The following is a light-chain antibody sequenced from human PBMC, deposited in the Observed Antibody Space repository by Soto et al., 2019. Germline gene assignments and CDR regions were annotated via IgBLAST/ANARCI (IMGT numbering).Light chain of an antibody. CDR2: GAS. Sequence: EIVMTQSPATLSVSPGERATLSCRASQSIYSNLAWHQQKLGQAPRLLIYGASTRATGIPARFSGSGSGTEFTLTISSLQSEDFAVSYCQQYEKWPPLTFGRGLKVEI. CDR1: QSIYSN. J-gene: IGKJ4*01. V-gene: IGKV3-15*01. CDR3: QQYEKWPPLT.